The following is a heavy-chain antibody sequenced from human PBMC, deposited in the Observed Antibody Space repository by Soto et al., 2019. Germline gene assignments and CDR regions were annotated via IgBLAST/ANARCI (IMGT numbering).Heavy chain of an antibody. CDR3: AXDQEGSGSHWLGYNYYGMDV. J-gene: IGHJ6*02. D-gene: IGHD3-10*01. CDR1: GFTSSYYY. Sequence: PAWALRLYGEGSGFTSSYYYMSWIRQAQGKGLEWVSYISSVGTTTYYADSVKGRFSISMDNAKNSLYLQMNSLRAEDTAVYFCAXDQEGSGSHWLGYNYYGMDVRGQGTTVTVSS. CDR2: ISSVGTTT. V-gene: IGHV3-11*01.